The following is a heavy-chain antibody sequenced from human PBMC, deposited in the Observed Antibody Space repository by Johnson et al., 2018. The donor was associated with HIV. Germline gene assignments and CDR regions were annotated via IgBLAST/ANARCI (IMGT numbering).Heavy chain of an antibody. J-gene: IGHJ3*02. V-gene: IGHV3-30*02. Sequence: QVQLVESGGGVLQPGGSLRLSCVASGFTFSSYGMHWVRQAPGKGLEWVAFIRYDGSNKYYADSVKGRFTISRDNSKNTLYLQMNSLRAEDTAVYYCARRGRRADDAFDIWGQGTMVTVSS. CDR1: GFTFSSYG. CDR2: IRYDGSNK. CDR3: ARRGRRADDAFDI. D-gene: IGHD3-16*01.